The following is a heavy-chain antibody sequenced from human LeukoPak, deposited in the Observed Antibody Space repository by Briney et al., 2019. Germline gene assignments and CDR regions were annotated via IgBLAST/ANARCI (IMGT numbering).Heavy chain of an antibody. D-gene: IGHD3-22*01. J-gene: IGHJ5*02. CDR1: GGSFSGYY. Sequence: SETLSLTCAVYGGSFSGYYWSWIRQPPGKGLEWIGEINHSGSTNYKPSLKSRVTISVDTSKNQFSLKLSSVTAADTAVYYCARGRRTYGSGYYGWIDPRGQGTLVTVSS. V-gene: IGHV4-34*01. CDR2: INHSGST. CDR3: ARGRRTYGSGYYGWIDP.